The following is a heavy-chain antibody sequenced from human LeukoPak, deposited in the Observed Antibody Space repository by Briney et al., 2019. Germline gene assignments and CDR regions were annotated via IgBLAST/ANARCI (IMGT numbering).Heavy chain of an antibody. CDR2: ISSSSTI. Sequence: GGSLRLSCAASGFTFSSYSMNWVRQAPGKGLEWVSYISSSSTIYYADSVKGRFTISRDNAKNSLYLQMNSLRAEDTAVYYCARDASKSSLSGYWGQGTLVTVSS. CDR3: ARDASKSSLSGY. D-gene: IGHD6-13*01. CDR1: GFTFSSYS. V-gene: IGHV3-48*04. J-gene: IGHJ4*02.